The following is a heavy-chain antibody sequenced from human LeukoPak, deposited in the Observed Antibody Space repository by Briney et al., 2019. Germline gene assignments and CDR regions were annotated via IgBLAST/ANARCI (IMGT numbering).Heavy chain of an antibody. J-gene: IGHJ4*02. D-gene: IGHD3-10*01. CDR2: IYPGDSDT. CDR3: ARSSAMTYNGPRDY. V-gene: IGHV5-51*01. CDR1: GYSFTSYW. Sequence: GESLKISCKGSGYSFTSYWIGWGRQMPGKGLEWIGIIYPGDSDTRYSPSFQGQVTISADKSISTAFLQWSSLQASDTAMYYCARSSAMTYNGPRDYWGQGTLVTVSS.